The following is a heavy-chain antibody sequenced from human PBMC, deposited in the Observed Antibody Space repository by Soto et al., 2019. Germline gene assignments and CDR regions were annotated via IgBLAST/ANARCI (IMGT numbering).Heavy chain of an antibody. CDR2: VNPNSGAT. CDR3: ARGGSIQLWGGGGY. CDR1: GYIFSGYY. D-gene: IGHD5-18*01. Sequence: ASVKVSCKASGYIFSGYYIHWARQAPGQGLEWMGWVNPNSGATNYAQKFQGRVTMTRDTSINTAYMDLSRLRSDDTAVYYCARGGSIQLWGGGGYWGQGTLVTVSS. J-gene: IGHJ4*02. V-gene: IGHV1-2*02.